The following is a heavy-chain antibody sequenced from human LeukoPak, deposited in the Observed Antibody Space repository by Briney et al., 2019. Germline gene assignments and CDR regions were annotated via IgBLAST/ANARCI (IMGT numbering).Heavy chain of an antibody. CDR2: IIPILGIA. J-gene: IGHJ6*02. D-gene: IGHD5-12*01. CDR1: GYSFINYG. CDR3: ASNLRSGYGYYGMDV. Sequence: ASVKVSCKASGYSFINYGINWVRQAPGQGLEWMGRIIPILGIANYAQKFQGRVTITADKSTSTAYMELSSLRSEDTAVYYCASNLRSGYGYYGMDVWGQGTTVTVSS. V-gene: IGHV1-69*04.